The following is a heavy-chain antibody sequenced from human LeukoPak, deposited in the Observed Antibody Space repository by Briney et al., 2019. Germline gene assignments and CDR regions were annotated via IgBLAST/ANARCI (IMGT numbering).Heavy chain of an antibody. Sequence: GASVKVSCKVSGYTLTELSIHWVRQAPGKGLERMGGFDPEDGETIYAQKFQGRVTMTEDTSTDTAYMKLSILRSEDTAVYYCATSGRYYYDSSGYLDYWGQGTLVTVSS. J-gene: IGHJ4*02. CDR1: GYTLTELS. CDR3: ATSGRYYYDSSGYLDY. D-gene: IGHD3-22*01. CDR2: FDPEDGET. V-gene: IGHV1-24*01.